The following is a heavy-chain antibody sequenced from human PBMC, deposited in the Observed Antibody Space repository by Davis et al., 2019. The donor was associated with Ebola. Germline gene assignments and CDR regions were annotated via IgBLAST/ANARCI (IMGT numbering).Heavy chain of an antibody. CDR2: ISVSGGT. V-gene: IGHV3-23*01. CDR3: AREGKYRDESRTFDY. Sequence: PGGFLRLSCAASGFTFSNYVMTWIRQAPGKGLEWVSSISVSGGTFYADSVKGRFTISRDNSKNTLYLQMNSLRAEDTAVYYCAREGKYRDESRTFDYWGQGTLVTVSS. J-gene: IGHJ4*02. D-gene: IGHD2-2*01. CDR1: GFTFSNYV.